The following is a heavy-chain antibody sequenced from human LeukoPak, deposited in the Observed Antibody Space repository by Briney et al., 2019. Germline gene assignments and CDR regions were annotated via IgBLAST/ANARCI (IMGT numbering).Heavy chain of an antibody. CDR2: IYTSGST. CDR3: AGVGYCSGGSCYHPDY. V-gene: IGHV4-4*07. CDR1: GGSISSYY. Sequence: SETLSLTCTVSGGSISSYYWSWIRQPAGKGLEWIGRIYTSGSTYYNPSLKSRVTISVDTSKNQFSLKLSSVTAADTAVYYCAGVGYCSGGSCYHPDYWGQGTLVTVSS. D-gene: IGHD2-15*01. J-gene: IGHJ4*02.